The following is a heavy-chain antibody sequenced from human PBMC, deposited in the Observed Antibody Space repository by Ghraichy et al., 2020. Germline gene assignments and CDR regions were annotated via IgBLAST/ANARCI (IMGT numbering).Heavy chain of an antibody. CDR1: GFTFGDYA. V-gene: IGHV3-49*03. Sequence: GESLNISCTASGFTFGDYAMSWFRQAPGKGLEWVGFIRSKAYGGTTEYAASVKGRFTISRDDSKSIAYLQMNSLKTEDTAVYYCTSWPYYYDSSGYFPDYWGQGTLVTVSS. J-gene: IGHJ4*02. D-gene: IGHD3-22*01. CDR2: IRSKAYGGTT. CDR3: TSWPYYYDSSGYFPDY.